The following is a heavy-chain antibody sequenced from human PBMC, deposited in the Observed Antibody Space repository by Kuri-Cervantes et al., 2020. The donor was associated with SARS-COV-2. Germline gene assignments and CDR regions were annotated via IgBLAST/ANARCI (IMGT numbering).Heavy chain of an antibody. V-gene: IGHV4-30-4*08. CDR3: AREVVTAAGIWFDP. CDR2: MSYSGNT. Sequence: LRLSCTVSGGSISSGNYYWSWIRQPPGKGLEWIGYMSYSGNTYYNPSLKSRVSISVDTSKNQFSLKLSSVTAADTAMYYCAREVVTAAGIWFDPWGQGTLVTVSS. D-gene: IGHD6-13*01. CDR1: GGSISSGNYY. J-gene: IGHJ5*02.